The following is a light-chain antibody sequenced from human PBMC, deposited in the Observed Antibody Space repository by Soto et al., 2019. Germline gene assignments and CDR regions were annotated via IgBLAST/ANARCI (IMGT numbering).Light chain of an antibody. CDR3: QQRSNWPRT. V-gene: IGKV3-11*01. Sequence: EIVLTQSPATLSLSPGERATLSCRASQSVSRYLAWYQQKPGQAPRLLIYDASNRATGIPARFSGSGSGTDFTLTISSLEPVDFAVYYCQQRSNWPRTFGQGTKVDIK. J-gene: IGKJ1*01. CDR1: QSVSRY. CDR2: DAS.